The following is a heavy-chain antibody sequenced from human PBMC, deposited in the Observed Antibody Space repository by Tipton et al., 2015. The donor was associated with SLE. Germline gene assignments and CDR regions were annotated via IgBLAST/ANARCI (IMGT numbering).Heavy chain of an antibody. CDR3: ARGGGVVVPAAISPAVAVY. J-gene: IGHJ4*02. Sequence: TLSLTCAVYGGSFSGYYWSWIRQPPGKGLEWIGEINHSGSTNYNPSLKSRVTISVDTSKNQFSLKLSSVTAADTAVYYCARGGGVVVPAAISPAVAVYWGQGTLVTVSS. CDR2: INHSGST. V-gene: IGHV4-34*01. D-gene: IGHD2-2*02. CDR1: GGSFSGYY.